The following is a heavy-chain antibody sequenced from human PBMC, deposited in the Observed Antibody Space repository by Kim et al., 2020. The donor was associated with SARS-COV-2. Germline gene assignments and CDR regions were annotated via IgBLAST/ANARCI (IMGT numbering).Heavy chain of an antibody. CDR3: ARDVPYYDSSGYYYYFDY. Sequence: GGSLRLSCAASGFTFRDYYMSWIRQAPGKGLEWVSYISSSTSYTNYADSVKGRFTISRDNAKNSLYLQMNSLRAEDTAVYYCARDVPYYDSSGYYYYFDYWGQGHLDTVSS. CDR1: GFTFRDYY. D-gene: IGHD3-22*01. V-gene: IGHV3-11*05. CDR2: ISSSTSYT. J-gene: IGHJ4*02.